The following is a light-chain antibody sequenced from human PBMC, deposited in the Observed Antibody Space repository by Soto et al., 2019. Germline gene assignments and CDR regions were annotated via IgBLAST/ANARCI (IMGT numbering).Light chain of an antibody. CDR2: DAS. CDR1: QSVSSY. V-gene: IGKV3-11*01. CDR3: QQRSNWPFT. Sequence: EIVLTQSPATLSLSPGERATLSCRASQSVSSYLAWYQQKPGQAPRLLIYDASNRATGIPARFSCSGSGTDFTLTISSLEPEDFAVYYCQQRSNWPFTGGPGTKVDIK. J-gene: IGKJ3*01.